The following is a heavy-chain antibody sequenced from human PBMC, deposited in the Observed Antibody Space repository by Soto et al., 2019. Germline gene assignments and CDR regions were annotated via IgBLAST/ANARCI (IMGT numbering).Heavy chain of an antibody. Sequence: EVQLLESGGGLVQPGGSLRLSCAASGFTFSTYSMSWVRQAPGQGLEWVSAITGSGTNTYYVDSAKGRFTISRDNSKNTLYLQMTSLRAEDTAVYYCAKERDARGYFDYWGQGTLVTVSS. D-gene: IGHD6-6*01. J-gene: IGHJ4*02. V-gene: IGHV3-23*01. CDR2: ITGSGTNT. CDR1: GFTFSTYS. CDR3: AKERDARGYFDY.